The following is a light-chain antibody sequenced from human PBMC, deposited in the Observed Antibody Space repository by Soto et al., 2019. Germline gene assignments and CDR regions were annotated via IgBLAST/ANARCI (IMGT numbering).Light chain of an antibody. CDR2: DAS. CDR1: QSVSSN. J-gene: IGKJ1*01. Sequence: EIVMTHTPATLSVSPGERATLSCRASQSVSSNLAWYQQKPGQAPRLLIYDASSRATNIPARFSGSGSGTEFALTISSLQSEDFAVYYCQQYNNWPPWTFGQGTKVEIK. V-gene: IGKV3-15*01. CDR3: QQYNNWPPWT.